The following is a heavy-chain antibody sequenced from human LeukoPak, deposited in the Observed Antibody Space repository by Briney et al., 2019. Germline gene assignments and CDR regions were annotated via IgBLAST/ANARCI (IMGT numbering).Heavy chain of an antibody. D-gene: IGHD4-11*01. CDR2: IRYDGSNK. J-gene: IGHJ4*02. CDR1: GFTFSSYG. V-gene: IGHV3-30*02. Sequence: GGFLRLSCAASGFTFSSYGMHWVRQAPGKGLEWVAFIRYDGSNKYYADSVKGRFTISRDNSKNTLYLQMNSLRAEDTAVYYCAKDRDYSAYYFDYRGQGTLVTVSS. CDR3: AKDRDYSAYYFDY.